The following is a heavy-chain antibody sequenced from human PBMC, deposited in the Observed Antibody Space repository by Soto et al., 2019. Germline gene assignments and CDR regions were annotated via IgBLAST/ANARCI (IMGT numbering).Heavy chain of an antibody. V-gene: IGHV5-10-1*01. Sequence: EVQLVQSGAEVKKPGESLRISCKGSGYRFTSYWINWVRQMPGKGLEWMGRIDPSDSYTNYSPSFQGHVTISADKSISTAYLQWSSLKASDTAMYYCARRHSSSSAFDPWGRGTLVTVSS. D-gene: IGHD6-13*01. CDR1: GYRFTSYW. CDR3: ARRHSSSSAFDP. J-gene: IGHJ5*02. CDR2: IDPSDSYT.